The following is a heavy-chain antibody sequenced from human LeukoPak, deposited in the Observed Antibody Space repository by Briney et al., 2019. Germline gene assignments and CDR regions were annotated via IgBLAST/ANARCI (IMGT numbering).Heavy chain of an antibody. J-gene: IGHJ4*02. CDR3: TRIGVTYYYDSSGYYYPDY. CDR2: IRSKAYGGTT. V-gene: IGHV3-49*04. D-gene: IGHD3-22*01. CDR1: GFTFGDYA. Sequence: PGGSLRLSCTASGFTFGDYAMSWVRQAPGKGLEWVGFIRSKAYGGTTEYAASVKGRFTISRDDSKSIAYLQMNSLKTEDTAVYYCTRIGVTYYYDSSGYYYPDYWGQGTLVTVSS.